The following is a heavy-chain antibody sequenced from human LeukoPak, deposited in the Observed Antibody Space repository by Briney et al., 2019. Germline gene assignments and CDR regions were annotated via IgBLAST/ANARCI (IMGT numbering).Heavy chain of an antibody. CDR3: ARPVRKRGYYYMDV. J-gene: IGHJ6*03. Sequence: SETLSLTCTVSGGSISSDNYSWGWIRQPPGKGLEWIGSLFYSGNTYYNPSLKSRVSISVNASKNQFSLNLISVTAADTAVYYCARPVRKRGYYYMDVWGQATMVTVSS. CDR1: GGSISSDNYS. V-gene: IGHV4-39*07. CDR2: LFYSGNT. D-gene: IGHD3-10*01.